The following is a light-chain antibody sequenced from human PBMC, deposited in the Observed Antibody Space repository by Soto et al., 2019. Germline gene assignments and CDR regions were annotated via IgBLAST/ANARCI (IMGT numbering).Light chain of an antibody. V-gene: IGKV3-15*01. CDR1: HSVSSN. J-gene: IGKJ1*01. CDR3: QQYNNWPPWT. Sequence: EIVMTQSPATLSVSPGERATLSCRASHSVSSNLAWYQQKPGQAPRILIYGASTRATGIPARFSGSGSGTEFTLTISSLQSEDFAVYYCQQYNNWPPWTFGQGTKVEIK. CDR2: GAS.